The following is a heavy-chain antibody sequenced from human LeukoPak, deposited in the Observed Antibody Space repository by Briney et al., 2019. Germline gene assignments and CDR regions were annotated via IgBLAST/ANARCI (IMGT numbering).Heavy chain of an antibody. J-gene: IGHJ3*02. Sequence: GGTLRLSCVASGFTFRTYGMNWVRQAPGKGLQWVSGISPSGGGTYYADSVKGRFTIFRDDSKNTLSLQMNSLRVEDTAVYYCAKELLWFGEHDAFDIWGQGTMVTVSS. CDR1: GFTFRTYG. CDR3: AKELLWFGEHDAFDI. V-gene: IGHV3-23*01. D-gene: IGHD3-10*01. CDR2: ISPSGGGT.